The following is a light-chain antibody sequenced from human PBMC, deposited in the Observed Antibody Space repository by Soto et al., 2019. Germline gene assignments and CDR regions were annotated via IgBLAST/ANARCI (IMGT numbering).Light chain of an antibody. V-gene: IGLV2-14*03. Sequence: QSVLTQSASVSGSPGQSITISCTGTSNDIGGYDYVSWYQQHPGKAPKLMIYDVTYRPSGVSNRFSGSKSGNTASLTISGLQAEDEADYYCCSYTTSTAVIFGGGTKLTVL. CDR2: DVT. CDR1: SNDIGGYDY. CDR3: CSYTTSTAVI. J-gene: IGLJ2*01.